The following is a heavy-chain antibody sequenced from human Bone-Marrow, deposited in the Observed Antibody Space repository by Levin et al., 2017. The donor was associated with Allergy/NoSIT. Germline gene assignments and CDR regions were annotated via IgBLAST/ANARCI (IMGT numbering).Heavy chain of an antibody. CDR3: VRGGTIVRGPMDV. CDR2: IISSGSTI. J-gene: IGHJ6*02. Sequence: HPGGSLRLSCAASGFTFSSHEMNWVRQAPGKGLEWISYIISSGSTIYYADSVKGRFTISRDDAKFSLYLQMNSLRAEDTAVYYCVRGGTIVRGPMDVWGQGTTVTVSS. D-gene: IGHD3-10*01. V-gene: IGHV3-48*03. CDR1: GFTFSSHE.